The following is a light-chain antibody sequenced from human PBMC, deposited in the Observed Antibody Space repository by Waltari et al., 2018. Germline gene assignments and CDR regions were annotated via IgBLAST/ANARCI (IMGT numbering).Light chain of an antibody. V-gene: IGKV4-1*01. J-gene: IGKJ4*01. Sequence: DIVMTQSPDSLAVSLGERASINCKSSQSVLHMSSKRNYLAWYQQKPGQPPKLLISWASSRESGVPDRFSGSGSGTDFTLTIDSLHAEDVAVYYCQQYYTAPPPTFGGGTKVEIK. CDR2: WAS. CDR1: QSVLHMSSKRNY. CDR3: QQYYTAPPPT.